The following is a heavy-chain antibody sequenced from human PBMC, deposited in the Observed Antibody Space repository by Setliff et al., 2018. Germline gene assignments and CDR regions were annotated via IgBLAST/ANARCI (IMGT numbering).Heavy chain of an antibody. D-gene: IGHD2-15*01. Sequence: GGSLRLSCAASGFTFSSYAMSWVRQAPGKGLEWVSGLNDVGHNTYYADSVKGRFTISRDNGKSTLYLQMNSLRADDTAVYYCARDQVVARVHGFDIWGRGTKVTVSS. CDR1: GFTFSSYA. CDR3: ARDQVVARVHGFDI. CDR2: LNDVGHNT. J-gene: IGHJ3*02. V-gene: IGHV3-23*01.